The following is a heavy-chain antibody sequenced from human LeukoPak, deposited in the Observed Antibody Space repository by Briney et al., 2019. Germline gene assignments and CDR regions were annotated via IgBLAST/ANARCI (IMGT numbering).Heavy chain of an antibody. Sequence: PSETLSLTCNVSGGSISSTSYYWGWIRQPPGKGLEWIGSIYYSGSTYYNPSLKSRVTMSVDTSKNQFSLNVSTMTAAGPAMYYCARSYGSGSSYYFDYWGQGTLVTVSS. CDR2: IYYSGST. J-gene: IGHJ4*02. CDR3: ARSYGSGSSYYFDY. D-gene: IGHD3-10*01. CDR1: GGSISSTSYY. V-gene: IGHV4-39*01.